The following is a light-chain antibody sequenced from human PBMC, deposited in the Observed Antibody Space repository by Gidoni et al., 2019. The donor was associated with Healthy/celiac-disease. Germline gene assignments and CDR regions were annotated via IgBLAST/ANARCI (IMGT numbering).Light chain of an antibody. Sequence: ELVITQSPATLSVSPGERATLSCRASQSVSSNLAWYQQKPGQAPRLLTYGASTRATGIPARFSGSGSGTEFTLTISSLQSEDFAVYYCQQYNNWPPMYTFGQGTKLEIK. CDR2: GAS. V-gene: IGKV3-15*01. J-gene: IGKJ2*01. CDR1: QSVSSN. CDR3: QQYNNWPPMYT.